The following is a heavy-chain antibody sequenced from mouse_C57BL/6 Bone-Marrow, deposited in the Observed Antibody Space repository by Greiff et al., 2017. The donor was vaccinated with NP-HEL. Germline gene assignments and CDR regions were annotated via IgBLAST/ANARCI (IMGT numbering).Heavy chain of an antibody. CDR3: ARGGYFDY. CDR1: GYTFTSYW. V-gene: IGHV1-69*01. CDR2: IDPSDSYT. Sequence: QVQLQQPGAELVMPGASVKLPCKASGYTFTSYWMHWVKQRPGQGLEWIGEIDPSDSYTNYNQKFKGKSTLTVDKSSSTAYMQLSSLTSEDSAVYYCARGGYFDYWGQGTTLTVSS. J-gene: IGHJ2*01.